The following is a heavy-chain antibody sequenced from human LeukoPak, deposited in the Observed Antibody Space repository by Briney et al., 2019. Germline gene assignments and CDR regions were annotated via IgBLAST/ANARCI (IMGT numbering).Heavy chain of an antibody. CDR3: AREAAGVGARSWFDP. D-gene: IGHD1-26*01. Sequence: ASVKVSCKASGYTFTSYGISWVRQAPGQGLEWMGWISAYNGNTNYAQKLQGRVTMTTDTSTSTAYMELSGLRSEDTAVYYCAREAAGVGARSWFDPWGQGTLVTVSS. V-gene: IGHV1-18*01. CDR1: GYTFTSYG. CDR2: ISAYNGNT. J-gene: IGHJ5*02.